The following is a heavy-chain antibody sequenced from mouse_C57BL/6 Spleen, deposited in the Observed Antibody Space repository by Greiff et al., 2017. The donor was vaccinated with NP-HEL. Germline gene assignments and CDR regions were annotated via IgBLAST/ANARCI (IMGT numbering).Heavy chain of an antibody. CDR1: GFTFSDYG. CDR3: AKGATMVTRGDYFDY. CDR2: ISSGSSTI. D-gene: IGHD2-2*01. J-gene: IGHJ2*01. Sequence: EVQLVESGGGLVKPGGSLKLSCAASGFTFSDYGMHWVRQAPEKGLEWVAYISSGSSTIYYADTVKGRFTISRDNAKNTLFLQMTSLRSEDTAMYYCAKGATMVTRGDYFDYWGQGTTLTVSS. V-gene: IGHV5-17*01.